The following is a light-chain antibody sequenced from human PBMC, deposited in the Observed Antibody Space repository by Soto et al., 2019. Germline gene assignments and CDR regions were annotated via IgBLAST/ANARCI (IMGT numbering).Light chain of an antibody. Sequence: QSVLTQPPSVSGAPGQRITISCTGSSSNIGAGYDVHWYQQLPGKAPKLLIYGNSNRPSGVPDRFSGSKSGTSASLAITGLQPEDEADYYCQSYDRSLRGVVFGGGTKLTVL. CDR1: SSNIGAGYD. CDR2: GNS. CDR3: QSYDRSLRGVV. V-gene: IGLV1-40*01. J-gene: IGLJ2*01.